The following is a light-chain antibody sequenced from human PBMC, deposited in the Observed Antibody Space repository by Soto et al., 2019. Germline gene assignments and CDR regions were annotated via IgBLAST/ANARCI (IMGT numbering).Light chain of an antibody. CDR1: STDFVSYNR. CDR2: EVS. J-gene: IGLJ1*01. Sequence: QSVLTQPPSVSGSPGQSVTISCTGTSTDFVSYNRVSWYQQPPGTAPKLMIYEVSKRPSRVPDRFSGSKSGNTASLTISGLQAADEADYYCSLYTSENAYVFGTGTKSPS. CDR3: SLYTSENAYV. V-gene: IGLV2-18*01.